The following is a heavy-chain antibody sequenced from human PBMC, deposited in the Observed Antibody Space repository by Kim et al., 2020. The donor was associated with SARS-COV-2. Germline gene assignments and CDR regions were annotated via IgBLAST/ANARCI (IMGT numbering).Heavy chain of an antibody. CDR3: AKGGGSSSWYGRGEYYFDY. J-gene: IGHJ4*02. Sequence: GRFTISRDNSKNTRYLQMNSLRAEDTAVYYCAKGGGSSSWYGRGEYYFDYWGQGTLVTVSS. D-gene: IGHD6-13*01. V-gene: IGHV3-23*01.